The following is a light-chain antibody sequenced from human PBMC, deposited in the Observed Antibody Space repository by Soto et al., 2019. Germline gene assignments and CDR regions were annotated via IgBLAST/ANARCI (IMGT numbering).Light chain of an antibody. CDR2: QDD. V-gene: IGLV3-1*01. CDR3: QAWDITTYV. CDR1: KLGDKY. J-gene: IGLJ1*01. Sequence: SYELTQPPSVSVSPGQPANITCSGDKLGDKYVCWYQQKPGQSPVLVIYQDDKRTLGIPERFSGSNSGNTATLIISGTQAMDEADYYCQAWDITTYVFGPGTKLTVL.